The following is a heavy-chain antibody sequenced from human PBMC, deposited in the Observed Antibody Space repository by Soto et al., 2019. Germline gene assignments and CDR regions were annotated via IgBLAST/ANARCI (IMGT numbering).Heavy chain of an antibody. Sequence: VQLVESGGGVVQPGRSLRLSCAASGFTFSDYAMHWVRQAPGKGLEWVAVVSHDGRNTHYADSVKGRFTISRDSSKNTVSLEMTSLRAEDRAVYYCAKGGRQWLVTSDFNYWGQGSLVTVSS. J-gene: IGHJ4*02. CDR2: VSHDGRNT. CDR1: GFTFSDYA. D-gene: IGHD6-19*01. CDR3: AKGGRQWLVTSDFNY. V-gene: IGHV3-30*18.